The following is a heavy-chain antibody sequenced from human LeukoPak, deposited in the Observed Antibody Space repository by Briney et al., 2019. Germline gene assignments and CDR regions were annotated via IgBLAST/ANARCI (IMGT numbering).Heavy chain of an antibody. CDR2: ISSSSSYI. V-gene: IGHV3-21*01. CDR1: GFTFSSYS. Sequence: GGSLRLSCAASGFTFSSYSMNWARQAPGKGLEWVSSISSSSSYIYYADSVKGRFTISRDNAKNSLYLQMNSLRAEDTAVYYCAREPLYYYDSSGTIFDYWGQGTLVTVSS. D-gene: IGHD3-22*01. CDR3: AREPLYYYDSSGTIFDY. J-gene: IGHJ4*02.